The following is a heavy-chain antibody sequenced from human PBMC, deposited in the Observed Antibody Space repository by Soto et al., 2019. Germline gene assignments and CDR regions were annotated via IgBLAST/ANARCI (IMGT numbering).Heavy chain of an antibody. D-gene: IGHD3-9*01. CDR1: GSTFSSYE. V-gene: IGHV3-48*03. CDR2: ISSSGSTI. J-gene: IGHJ4*02. CDR3: ARSSYDILTGPPYYFDY. Sequence: GGSLRLSCAASGSTFSSYEMNWVRQAPGKGLEWVSYISSSGSTIYYADSVKGRFTISRDNAKDSLYLQMNSLRAEDTAVYYCARSSYDILTGPPYYFDYWGQGTLVTVSS.